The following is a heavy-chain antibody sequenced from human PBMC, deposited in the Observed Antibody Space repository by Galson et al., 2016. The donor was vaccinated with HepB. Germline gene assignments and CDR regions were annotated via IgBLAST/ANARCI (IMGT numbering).Heavy chain of an antibody. V-gene: IGHV3-73*01. J-gene: IGHJ6*02. D-gene: IGHD1-20*01. CDR1: GFSFSGSA. CDR2: VRSKPNNYAT. CDR3: TRHDELRYDWNEASYYYGMDV. Sequence: SLRLSCAASGFSFSGSAMHWVRQAPGKGLEWVGRVRSKPNNYATTYAASVKGRFTMSRDDSKNTAYLHMLSLKTEDTARYYCTRHDELRYDWNEASYYYGMDVWGQGTTVTVSS.